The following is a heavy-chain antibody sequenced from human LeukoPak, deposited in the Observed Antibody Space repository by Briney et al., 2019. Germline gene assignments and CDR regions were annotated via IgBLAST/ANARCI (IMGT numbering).Heavy chain of an antibody. J-gene: IGHJ2*01. CDR1: GGSISSYY. CDR2: IYYSGST. CDR3: ARDREEICGGDCYWYFDL. Sequence: SETLSLTCTVSGGSISSYYWSWIRQPPGKGLEWIGYIYYSGSTNYNPSLKSRVTISVDTSKNQFSLKLSSVTAADTAVYYCARDREEICGGDCYWYFDLWGRGTLVTVSS. D-gene: IGHD2-21*01. V-gene: IGHV4-59*01.